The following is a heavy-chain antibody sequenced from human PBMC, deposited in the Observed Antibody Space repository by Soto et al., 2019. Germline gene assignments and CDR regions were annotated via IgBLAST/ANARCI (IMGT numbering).Heavy chain of an antibody. J-gene: IGHJ6*03. CDR3: ARDASYCSSTSCPAGYYYYMDV. CDR1: GFTFSSYS. D-gene: IGHD2-2*01. V-gene: IGHV3-21*01. CDR2: ISSSSSYI. Sequence: GGSLRLSCAASGFTFSSYSMNWVRQAPGKGLEWVSCISSSSSYIYYADSVKGRFTISRDNAKNSLYLQMNSLRAEDTAVYYCARDASYCSSTSCPAGYYYYMDVWGKGTTVTVSS.